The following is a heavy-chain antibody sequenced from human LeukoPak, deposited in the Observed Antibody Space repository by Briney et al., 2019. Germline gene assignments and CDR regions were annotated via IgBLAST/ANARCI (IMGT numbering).Heavy chain of an antibody. Sequence: SETLSLTCTVSGGSISSRSYYWGWIRQPPGKGLEWIGSISYSGSTYYNPSLKSRVTISVDTSKNQFSLKLSSVTAADTAVYYCTTEVAGTVFDYWGQGTLVTVSS. CDR2: ISYSGST. D-gene: IGHD6-19*01. J-gene: IGHJ4*02. CDR1: GGSISSRSYY. CDR3: TTEVAGTVFDY. V-gene: IGHV4-39*07.